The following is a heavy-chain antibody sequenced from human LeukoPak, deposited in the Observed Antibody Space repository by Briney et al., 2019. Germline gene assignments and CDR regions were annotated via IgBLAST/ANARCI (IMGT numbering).Heavy chain of an antibody. Sequence: SETLFLTCAVYGGSFSGYYWSWIRQPPGKGLAWIGEINHSGSTNYNPSLKSRVTISVDTSKNQFSLKLSSVTAADTAVYYCARSVVDTAMVQVDPWGQGTLVTVSS. CDR1: GGSFSGYY. V-gene: IGHV4-34*01. D-gene: IGHD5-18*01. CDR2: INHSGST. CDR3: ARSVVDTAMVQVDP. J-gene: IGHJ5*02.